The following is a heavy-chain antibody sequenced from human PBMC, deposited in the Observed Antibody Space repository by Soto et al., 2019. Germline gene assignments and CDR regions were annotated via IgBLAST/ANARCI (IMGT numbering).Heavy chain of an antibody. CDR1: GFTFSSYS. D-gene: IGHD3-10*01. CDR2: ISSSSSTI. CDR3: ARDEFGSSPAQYGMDV. Sequence: GSLRLSCAASGFTFSSYSMNWVRQAPGKGLEWVSYISSSSSTIYYADSVKGRFTISRDNAKNSLYLQMNSLRDEDTAVYYCARDEFGSSPAQYGMDVWGQGTTVTVSS. V-gene: IGHV3-48*02. J-gene: IGHJ6*02.